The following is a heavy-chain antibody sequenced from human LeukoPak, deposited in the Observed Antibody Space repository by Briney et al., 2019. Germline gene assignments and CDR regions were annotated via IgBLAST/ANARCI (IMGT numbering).Heavy chain of an antibody. CDR2: IYYSGST. Sequence: SETVSLTCTVSGGSISSSSYYWGWLRQPPGKGWEWIGSIYYSGSTYDNPSLKSRVTISVDTSNNQFSLKLSAVTAADTAVYYCAGSRNYYDSSGGDYWGQGTLVTVSS. J-gene: IGHJ4*02. V-gene: IGHV4-39*01. CDR1: GGSISSSSYY. CDR3: AGSRNYYDSSGGDY. D-gene: IGHD3-22*01.